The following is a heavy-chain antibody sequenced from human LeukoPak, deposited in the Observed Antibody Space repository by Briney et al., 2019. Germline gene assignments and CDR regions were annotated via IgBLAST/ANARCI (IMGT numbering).Heavy chain of an antibody. J-gene: IGHJ5*02. CDR2: IYYGGST. Sequence: TSETLSLTCTVSGGSISSYYWSWIRQPPGKGLEWIGYIYYGGSTNYKPSLKSRVTISVDTSKNQFSLKLSSVTAADTAVYYCARGGYYGSGNDFRFDPWGQGTLVTVSS. V-gene: IGHV4-59*01. CDR3: ARGGYYGSGNDFRFDP. D-gene: IGHD3-10*01. CDR1: GGSISSYY.